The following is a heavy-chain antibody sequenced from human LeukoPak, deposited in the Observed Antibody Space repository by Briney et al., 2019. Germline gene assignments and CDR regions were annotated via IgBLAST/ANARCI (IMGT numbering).Heavy chain of an antibody. CDR1: GGTFSSYA. CDR2: IIPIFGTA. D-gene: IGHD3-22*01. CDR3: ARGTVGGHYYDSSGYEPNDY. Sequence: GASVKASCKASGGTFSSYAISWVRQAPGQGLEWMGGIIPIFGTANYAQKFQGRVTITADEPTSTAYMELSSLRSEDTAVYYCARGTVGGHYYDSSGYEPNDYWGQGTLVTVSS. V-gene: IGHV1-69*13. J-gene: IGHJ4*02.